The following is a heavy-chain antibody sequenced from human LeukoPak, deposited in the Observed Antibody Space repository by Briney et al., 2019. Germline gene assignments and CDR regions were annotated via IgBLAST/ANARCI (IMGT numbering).Heavy chain of an antibody. V-gene: IGHV3-74*01. CDR1: GFTFSSYW. CDR3: SRGGPYYYDICDY. Sequence: GGSLRLSCAASGFTFSSYWMHWVRQAPGKGLVWVSRINSDGSSTSYADSVKGRFTFSRDNAKNTLYLQMNSLRAEDTAVYYCSRGGPYYYDICDYWGQGTLVTVSS. D-gene: IGHD3-22*01. CDR2: INSDGSST. J-gene: IGHJ4*02.